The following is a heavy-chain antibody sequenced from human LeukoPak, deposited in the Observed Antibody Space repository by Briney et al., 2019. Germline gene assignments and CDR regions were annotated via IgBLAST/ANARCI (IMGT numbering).Heavy chain of an antibody. CDR1: GFPFSIYE. Sequence: GGSLRLSCAVSGFPFSIYEMNWVRQAPGKGLEWVSSISSSSSYIYYADSVKGRFTISRDNAKNSLYLQMNSLRAEDTAVYYCARSGTGTTYYYYMDVWGKGTTVTVSS. J-gene: IGHJ6*03. V-gene: IGHV3-21*01. CDR2: ISSSSSYI. CDR3: ARSGTGTTYYYYMDV. D-gene: IGHD1-7*01.